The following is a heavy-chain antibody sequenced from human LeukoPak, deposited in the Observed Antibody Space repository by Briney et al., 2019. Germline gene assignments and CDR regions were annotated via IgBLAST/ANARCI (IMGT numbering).Heavy chain of an antibody. CDR2: IYYSGST. D-gene: IGHD3-22*01. CDR1: GVSISRGSHY. Sequence: SETLSLTCTVSGVSISRGSHYWSWIRQPPGKGLEWIGSIYYSGSTYYNPSLKSRVTISVDTSKNQFSLKLSSVTAADTAVYYCAREGGHYYDSSGYLGYWGQGTLVTVSS. J-gene: IGHJ4*02. CDR3: AREGGHYYDSSGYLGY. V-gene: IGHV4-39*07.